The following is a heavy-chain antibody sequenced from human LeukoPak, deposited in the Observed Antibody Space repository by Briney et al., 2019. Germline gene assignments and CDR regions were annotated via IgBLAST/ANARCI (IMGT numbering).Heavy chain of an antibody. CDR3: ASLGRPTYYYDSSGYYPAG. V-gene: IGHV3-53*01. D-gene: IGHD3-22*01. CDR1: EFSFRTYT. CDR2: IYSGGST. Sequence: GGSLRLSCADSEFSFRTYTMNWVRQAPGKGLEWVSVIYSGGSTYYADSVKGRFTISRDNSKNTLYLQMNSLRAEDTAVYYCASLGRPTYYYDSSGYYPAGWGQGTLVTVSS. J-gene: IGHJ4*02.